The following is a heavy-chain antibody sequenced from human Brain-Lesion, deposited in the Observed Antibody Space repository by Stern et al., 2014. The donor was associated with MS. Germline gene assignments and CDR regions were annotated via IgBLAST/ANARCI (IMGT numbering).Heavy chain of an antibody. CDR3: AHRRPHYASWDNGDFDY. V-gene: IGHV2-5*02. Sequence: QVTLRESGPALVTPTQTLTLTCTFSGFSLRTDGVGVGWVRQTPGQALEXLALIYWDNDKRYSPSLRSRLTITKDTSRNQVVLTMTNMDPVDTATYYCAHRRPHYASWDNGDFDYWGQGALVTVSS. CDR1: GFSLRTDGVG. J-gene: IGHJ4*02. CDR2: IYWDNDK. D-gene: IGHD3-3*01.